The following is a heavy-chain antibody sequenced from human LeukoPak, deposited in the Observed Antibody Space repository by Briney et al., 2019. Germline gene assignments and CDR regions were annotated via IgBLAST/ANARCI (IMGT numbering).Heavy chain of an antibody. J-gene: IGHJ6*02. CDR3: AREGYDYGSGSYYPYWDYYYGMDV. CDR2: MNPNSGNT. Sequence: ASVKVSCKASGYTFTSYDINWVRQATGQGLEWMGCMNPNSGNTGYAQKFQGRVTMTRNTSISTAYMELSSLRSEDTAVYYCAREGYDYGSGSYYPYWDYYYGMDVWGQGTTVTVSS. D-gene: IGHD3-10*01. V-gene: IGHV1-8*01. CDR1: GYTFTSYD.